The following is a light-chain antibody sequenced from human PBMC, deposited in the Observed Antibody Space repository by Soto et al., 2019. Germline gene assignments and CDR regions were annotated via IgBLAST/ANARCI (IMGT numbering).Light chain of an antibody. CDR1: QGIAPY. CDR3: QKYNSAPLT. Sequence: QMTQSPSSLSASVGDRVTITCRASQGIAPYLAWFQQKPGKVPKLLIYAASTLQSGVPSRFSGSGSGTDFTLTISSLQPVDVATYYCQKYNSAPLTFGGGTKVEIK. J-gene: IGKJ4*01. CDR2: AAS. V-gene: IGKV1-27*01.